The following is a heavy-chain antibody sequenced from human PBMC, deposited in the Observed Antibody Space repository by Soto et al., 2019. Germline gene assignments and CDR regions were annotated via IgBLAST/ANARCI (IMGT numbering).Heavy chain of an antibody. CDR3: ASPDRVSYSYTVTY. CDR2: INSDGTRT. J-gene: IGHJ4*02. D-gene: IGHD3-16*02. CDR1: GFAFNSHW. Sequence: PGGSLRLSCAASGFAFNSHWMHWVRQAPGKGLVWVSRINSDGTRTDYADSVKGRFTISRDNAKNTLYLQMNSLGVEDTGVYYYASPDRVSYSYTVTYWGQGTLVTVP. V-gene: IGHV3-74*01.